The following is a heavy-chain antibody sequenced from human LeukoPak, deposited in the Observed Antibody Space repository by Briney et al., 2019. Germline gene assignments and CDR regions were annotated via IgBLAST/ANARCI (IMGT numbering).Heavy chain of an antibody. J-gene: IGHJ1*01. CDR1: GYAFTDNY. CDR2: VDPEDGET. D-gene: IGHD3-22*01. Sequence: ASVKLSCKGTGYAFTDNYMHYEQHAPGKRLEWMGLVDPEDGETVYAEKFQGRVTITADTSTDTAYMELSSLRSEDTAVYYCATSRYYDSSGYYSPAAEYFQHWGQGTLVTVSS. CDR3: ATSRYYDSSGYYSPAAEYFQH. V-gene: IGHV1-69-2*01.